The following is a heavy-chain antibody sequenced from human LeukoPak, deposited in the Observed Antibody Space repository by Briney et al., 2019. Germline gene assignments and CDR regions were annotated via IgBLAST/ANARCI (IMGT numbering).Heavy chain of an antibody. J-gene: IGHJ3*02. V-gene: IGHV4-39*07. CDR2: INHSGST. CDR3: ARGRSGWFGELFLRADAFDI. CDR1: GGSISSGGYY. D-gene: IGHD3-10*01. Sequence: NPSETLSLTCTVSGGSISSGGYYWSWIRQPPGKGLEWIGEINHSGSTNYNPSLKSRVTISVDTSKNQFSLKLSSVTAADTAMYYCARGRSGWFGELFLRADAFDIWGQGTMVTVSS.